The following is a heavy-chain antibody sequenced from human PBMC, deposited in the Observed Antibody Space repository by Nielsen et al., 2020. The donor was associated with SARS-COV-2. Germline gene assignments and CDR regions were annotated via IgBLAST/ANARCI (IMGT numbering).Heavy chain of an antibody. CDR2: ISWNSGTI. J-gene: IGHJ6*02. D-gene: IGHD2-15*01. CDR1: GFTFDDYA. V-gene: IGHV3-9*01. Sequence: SLKISCAASGFTFDDYAMPWVRQAPGKCLEWVAGISWNSGTIAYADSVEGRFTISRDNAKNSLYLQMNSLRGEDTAVYYCAREDVIVEPLGSGETEAPLENYYYMMDVWCPGTMVTVSS. CDR3: AREDVIVEPLGSGETEAPLENYYYMMDV.